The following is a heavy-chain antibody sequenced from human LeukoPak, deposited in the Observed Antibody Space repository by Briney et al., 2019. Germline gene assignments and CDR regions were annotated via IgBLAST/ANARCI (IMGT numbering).Heavy chain of an antibody. J-gene: IGHJ5*02. CDR2: IWYDGSNI. D-gene: IGHD6-13*01. V-gene: IGHV3-33*06. Sequence: PGGSLRLSCAASGFTFSDYGMHWVRQAPGKGLEWVAVIWYDGSNIYYADSVKGRFTISRDNSRNTLYLQMNSLRAEDTAVYYCAKAWAAAGWFDPWGQGTLVTVSS. CDR3: AKAWAAAGWFDP. CDR1: GFTFSDYG.